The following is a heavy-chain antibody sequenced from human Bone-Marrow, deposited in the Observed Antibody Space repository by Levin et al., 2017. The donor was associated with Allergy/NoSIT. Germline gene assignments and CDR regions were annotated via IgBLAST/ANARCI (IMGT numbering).Heavy chain of an antibody. J-gene: IGHJ6*02. CDR1: GFSLSNARMG. Sequence: SGPTLVKPTETLTLTCTVSGFSLSNARMGVSWIRQPPGKALEWLAHIFSNDEKSYSTSLKSRLTISKDTSKSQVVLTMTNMDPVDTATYYCARTLRYCSGGSCYFYYYYGMDVWGQGTTVTVSS. CDR3: ARTLRYCSGGSCYFYYYYGMDV. CDR2: IFSNDEK. D-gene: IGHD2-15*01. V-gene: IGHV2-26*01.